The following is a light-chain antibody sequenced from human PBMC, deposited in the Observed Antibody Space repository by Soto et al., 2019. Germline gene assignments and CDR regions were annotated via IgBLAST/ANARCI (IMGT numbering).Light chain of an antibody. CDR1: SSDVGGYNF. Sequence: QSALTQPRSVSGSPGQSVTISCTGTSSDVGGYNFVSWCQQHPGNAPKLMIYDVSKRPSGVPDRFSGSKSGNTASLTISGLKAEDEADYYCCSYAGSYTLVFGTGTKVTVL. V-gene: IGLV2-11*01. J-gene: IGLJ1*01. CDR3: CSYAGSYTLV. CDR2: DVS.